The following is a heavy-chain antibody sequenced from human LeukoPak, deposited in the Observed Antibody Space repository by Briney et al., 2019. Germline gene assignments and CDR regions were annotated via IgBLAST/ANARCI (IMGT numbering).Heavy chain of an antibody. J-gene: IGHJ5*02. V-gene: IGHV3-7*03. Sequence: GGSLRLSRAASGFTFSSYWMSWVRQAPGKGLEWVANIKQDGSEKYYVDSVKGRFTISRDNAKNSLYLQMNSLRAEDTAVYYCARRIVLMVYASYDWFDPWGQGTLVTVSS. CDR3: ARRIVLMVYASYDWFDP. CDR1: GFTFSSYW. D-gene: IGHD2-8*01. CDR2: IKQDGSEK.